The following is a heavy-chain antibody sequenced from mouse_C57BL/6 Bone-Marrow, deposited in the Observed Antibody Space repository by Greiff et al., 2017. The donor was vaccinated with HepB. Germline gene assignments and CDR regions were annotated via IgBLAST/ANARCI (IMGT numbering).Heavy chain of an antibody. CDR2: IYPRSGNT. J-gene: IGHJ1*03. Sequence: VQLQQSGAELARPGASVKLSCKASGYTFTSYGISWVKQRTGQGLEWIGEIYPRSGNTYYNEKFKGKATLTADKSASTAYMELRSLTSEDSAVYFCARNGDWYFDVWGTGTTVTVSS. CDR3: ARNGDWYFDV. CDR1: GYTFTSYG. V-gene: IGHV1-81*01.